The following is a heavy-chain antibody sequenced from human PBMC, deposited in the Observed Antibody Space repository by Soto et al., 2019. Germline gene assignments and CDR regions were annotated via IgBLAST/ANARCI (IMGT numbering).Heavy chain of an antibody. CDR2: ISAYNGNT. CDR1: GYTFTSYG. J-gene: IGHJ6*03. CDR3: ARESGYDFWSRYYRYYYYYMDV. V-gene: IGHV1-18*01. Sequence: QVQLVQSGAEVKKPGASVKVSCKASGYTFTSYGISWVRQAPGQGLEWMGWISAYNGNTNYAQKLQGRVTMTTDTSTSTAYMELRSLRSDDTAVYYCARESGYDFWSRYYRYYYYYMDVWGKGTTVTVSS. D-gene: IGHD3-3*01.